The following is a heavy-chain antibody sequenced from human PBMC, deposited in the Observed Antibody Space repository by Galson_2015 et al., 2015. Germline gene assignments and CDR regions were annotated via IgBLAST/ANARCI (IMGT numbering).Heavy chain of an antibody. CDR2: ISGRSTFI. Sequence: SLRLSCAASGFTASSNYMAWFRQAPGKGLQWVSSISGRSTFIFYSDSVKGRFTISRDNAKNSLSLQMNSLRGDDTAVHYCTRHLGIGSGSPEFWGQGTLVAVSS. D-gene: IGHD7-27*01. J-gene: IGHJ4*02. V-gene: IGHV3-21*01. CDR3: TRHLGIGSGSPEF. CDR1: GFTASSNY.